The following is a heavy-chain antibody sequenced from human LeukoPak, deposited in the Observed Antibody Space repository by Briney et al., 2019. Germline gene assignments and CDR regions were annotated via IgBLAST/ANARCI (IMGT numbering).Heavy chain of an antibody. V-gene: IGHV1-69*04. D-gene: IGHD3-16*01. J-gene: IGHJ4*02. CDR1: GGTFSSYA. CDR3: AREKGAYYFDY. Sequence: SVKVSCKASGGTFSSYAISWVRQAPGQGLERMGRIIPILGIANYAQKFQGRVTITADKSTSTAYMELSSLRSEDTAVYYCAREKGAYYFDYWGQGTLVTVSS. CDR2: IIPILGIA.